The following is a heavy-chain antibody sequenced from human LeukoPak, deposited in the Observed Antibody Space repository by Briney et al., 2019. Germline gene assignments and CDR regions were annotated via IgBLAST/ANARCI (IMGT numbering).Heavy chain of an antibody. D-gene: IGHD5-18*01. CDR1: GFTFSSYW. J-gene: IGHJ4*02. V-gene: IGHV3-7*01. CDR3: ARDLSGVAGYTYGRGIDY. Sequence: GGSLRLSCAASGFTFSSYWMSWVRQAPGKGLEWVANIKKDGSEKYYVDSVKGRFTISRDNAKTSLYLQMNSLRAEDTAVCYCARDLSGVAGYTYGRGIDYWGQGTLVTVSS. CDR2: IKKDGSEK.